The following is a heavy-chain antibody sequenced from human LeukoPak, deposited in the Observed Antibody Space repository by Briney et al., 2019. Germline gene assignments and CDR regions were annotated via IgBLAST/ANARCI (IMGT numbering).Heavy chain of an antibody. CDR3: ARGRPPYYFDY. CDR2: IYTGGNT. CDR1: GFTVSSNY. J-gene: IGHJ4*02. Sequence: PGGSLRLSCAASGFTVSSNYMTWVRQAPGKGLERVSVIYTGGNTDYADSVKGRFTISRDNSKNTLYLQMNSLRAEDTAVYYCARGRPPYYFDYWGQGTLVTVSS. V-gene: IGHV3-66*02. D-gene: IGHD1-26*01.